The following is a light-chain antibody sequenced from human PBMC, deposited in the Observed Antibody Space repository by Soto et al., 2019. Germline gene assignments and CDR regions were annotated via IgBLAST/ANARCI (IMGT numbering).Light chain of an antibody. CDR1: QDISNY. CDR3: QQSYSTPLT. V-gene: IGKV1-39*01. CDR2: AAS. J-gene: IGKJ3*01. Sequence: DIQMTQSPSSLSASVGDRVTITCQASQDISNYLNWYQQKPGKAPKLLIYAASSLHSGVPSRFSGSGSATDFTLTISPLQPEDFATYYCQQSYSTPLTFGPGTKVDIK.